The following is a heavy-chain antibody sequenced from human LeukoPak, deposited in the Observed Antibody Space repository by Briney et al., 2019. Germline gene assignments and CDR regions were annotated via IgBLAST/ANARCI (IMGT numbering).Heavy chain of an antibody. CDR2: ISGSGGST. J-gene: IGHJ4*02. Sequence: GGSLRLSCAASGFTFSSYGMSWVRQAPGKGLEWVSAISGSGGSTYYADSVKGRFTISRDNSKNTLYLQMNSLRAEDTAVYYCAKVPSLLWFGESDYFDYWGQGTLATVSS. V-gene: IGHV3-23*01. CDR3: AKVPSLLWFGESDYFDY. D-gene: IGHD3-10*01. CDR1: GFTFSSYG.